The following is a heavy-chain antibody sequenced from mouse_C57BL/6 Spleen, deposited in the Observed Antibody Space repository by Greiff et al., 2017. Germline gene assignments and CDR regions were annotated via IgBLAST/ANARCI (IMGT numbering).Heavy chain of an antibody. CDR3: ARGKAYYDYYGFAY. V-gene: IGHV1-52*01. D-gene: IGHD2-4*01. CDR2: IDPSDSET. CDR1: GYTFTSYW. Sequence: VQLQQPGAELVRPGSSVKLSCKASGYTFTSYWMHWVKQRPIQGLEWIGNIDPSDSETHYNQKVKDRATLSVDKSSSTAYMQLSSLTTEDSAVYYCARGKAYYDYYGFAYWGQGTLVTVSA. J-gene: IGHJ3*01.